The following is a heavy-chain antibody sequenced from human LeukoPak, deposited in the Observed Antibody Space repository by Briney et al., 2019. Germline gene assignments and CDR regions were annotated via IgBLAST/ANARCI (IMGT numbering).Heavy chain of an antibody. CDR1: GFTFTRYA. D-gene: IGHD7-27*01. CDR2: ASGSGGST. V-gene: IGHV3-23*01. Sequence: PAGSLRLSCAASGFTFTRYAMSWVRQAPGKGLEWASAASGSGGSTFYADSVKGRFTISRDNSKNTLYLQMNSLRAEDTAVYYCAKDRDLTGDRKPGYFDCRGQGTLVTVSS. CDR3: AKDRDLTGDRKPGYFDC. J-gene: IGHJ4*02.